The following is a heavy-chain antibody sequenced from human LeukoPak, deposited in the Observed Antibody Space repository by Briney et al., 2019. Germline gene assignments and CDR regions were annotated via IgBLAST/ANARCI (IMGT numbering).Heavy chain of an antibody. Sequence: SETLSLTCTVSGGSTSSTSYYWGWIRQPPGKDLEWIGSIYSSVSTYYNPSLKSRVTISIDTSKNQFSLKLSSVTAADTAVYYCARVRKGAAAGTFREPDAFDIWGQGTMVTVSS. D-gene: IGHD6-13*01. CDR2: IYSSVST. CDR3: ARVRKGAAAGTFREPDAFDI. V-gene: IGHV4-39*07. CDR1: GGSTSSTSYY. J-gene: IGHJ3*02.